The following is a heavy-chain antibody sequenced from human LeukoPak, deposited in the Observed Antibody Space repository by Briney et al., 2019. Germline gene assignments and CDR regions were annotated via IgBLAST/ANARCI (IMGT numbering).Heavy chain of an antibody. V-gene: IGHV1-69*01. CDR2: INPILGTA. J-gene: IGHJ6*02. CDR1: GGTFISYG. CDR3: ARGLYCSSSTSCYDYGMDV. D-gene: IGHD2-2*01. Sequence: GASVKVSCKASGGTFISYGLNWARQAPGQGLDWMGGINPILGTAKYAQKLQGRVTITADESTSTGYMELSSLRSEDTAVYYCARGLYCSSSTSCYDYGMDVWGQGTTVTVSS.